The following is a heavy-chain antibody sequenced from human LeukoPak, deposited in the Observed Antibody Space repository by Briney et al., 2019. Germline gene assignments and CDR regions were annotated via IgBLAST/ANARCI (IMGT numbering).Heavy chain of an antibody. V-gene: IGHV4-59*12. Sequence: SETLSLTCTVSGGSISSYYWSWIRQPPGKGLEWIGYIYYSGSTNYNPSLKSRVTMSLDTSKNRFSLKLSSVTAADTAVYYCARTVSSGWGPKFDYWGQGTLVTVSS. D-gene: IGHD6-19*01. CDR3: ARTVSSGWGPKFDY. CDR1: GGSISSYY. CDR2: IYYSGST. J-gene: IGHJ4*02.